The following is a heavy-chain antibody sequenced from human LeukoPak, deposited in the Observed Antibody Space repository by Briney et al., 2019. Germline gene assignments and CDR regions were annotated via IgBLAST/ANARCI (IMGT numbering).Heavy chain of an antibody. D-gene: IGHD4-11*01. CDR1: GFSFAGYA. CDR3: ARVGYSNYLNWFDP. J-gene: IGHJ5*02. V-gene: IGHV3-49*04. Sequence: SLSLSCTASGFSFAGYAMSWVRQARGKGLEWVGWIRSKAYGETTEYAASVKGRYTISRDDSKSMAYLEVSSLKTEDTAVYYCARVGYSNYLNWFDPWGQGTLVTVSS. CDR2: IRSKAYGETT.